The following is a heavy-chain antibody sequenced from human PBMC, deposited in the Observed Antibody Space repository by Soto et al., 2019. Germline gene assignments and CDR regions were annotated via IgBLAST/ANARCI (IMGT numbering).Heavy chain of an antibody. Sequence: QVQLVQSGAEVKKPGSSVKVSCKASGGTFSSYAISWVRQAPGQGLEWMGGIIPIFGTANYAQKFQGRVTITADESTSTAYKELSSLRSEDTAVYYCARDRVEDIVVVVAATFMDVWGQGTTVTVSS. CDR3: ARDRVEDIVVVVAATFMDV. J-gene: IGHJ6*02. V-gene: IGHV1-69*01. CDR1: GGTFSSYA. CDR2: IIPIFGTA. D-gene: IGHD2-15*01.